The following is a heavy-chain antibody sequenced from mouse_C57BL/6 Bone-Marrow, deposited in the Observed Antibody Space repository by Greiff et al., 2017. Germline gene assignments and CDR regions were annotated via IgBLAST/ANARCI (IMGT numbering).Heavy chain of an antibody. J-gene: IGHJ4*01. CDR1: GYTFTSYW. D-gene: IGHD1-1*01. V-gene: IGHV1-64*01. CDR2: IHPNSGST. Sequence: VQLQQSGAELVKPGASVKLSCKASGYTFTSYWMHWVKQRPGQGLEWIGMIHPNSGSTNYNEKFKSKATLTVDKSSSTPYMQLSSLTSEDSAVYYCARDDYYGSSPMDYWGQGTSVTVSS. CDR3: ARDDYYGSSPMDY.